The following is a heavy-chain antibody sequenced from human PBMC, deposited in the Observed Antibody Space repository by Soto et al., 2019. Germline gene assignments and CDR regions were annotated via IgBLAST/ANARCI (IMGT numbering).Heavy chain of an antibody. CDR3: AKEIFAAAYAATSAFDL. Sequence: PGWSLRLSCAASGVTVSSHAMGWLRQAPGTGPEWVAFVDGSGGDTSYADSVKGRFTISRDNSDNSLFLHMNTLRAEDTGRYFCAKEIFAAAYAATSAFDLWGQGTLVTVSS. V-gene: IGHV3-23*01. CDR2: VDGSGGDT. J-gene: IGHJ4*02. CDR1: GVTVSSHA. D-gene: IGHD2-8*01.